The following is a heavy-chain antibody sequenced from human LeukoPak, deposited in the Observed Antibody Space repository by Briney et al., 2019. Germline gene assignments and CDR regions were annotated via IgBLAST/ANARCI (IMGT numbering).Heavy chain of an antibody. D-gene: IGHD6-19*01. CDR2: VNPNSGGT. V-gene: IGHV1-2*02. J-gene: IGHJ4*02. CDR1: GYIFSVYY. CDR3: TREGWDSSAWSSADY. Sequence: ASVKVSCKASGYIFSVYYMNWVRQAPGQGLEWMGWVNPNSGGTNYAQKFQGRVTMTRDTSISTAYMELTNLTSDDTAVYYCTREGWDSSAWSSADYWGQGTLVTVSS.